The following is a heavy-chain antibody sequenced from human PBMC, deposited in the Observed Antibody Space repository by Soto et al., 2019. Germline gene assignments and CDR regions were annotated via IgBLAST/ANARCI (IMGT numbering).Heavy chain of an antibody. D-gene: IGHD6-13*01. V-gene: IGHV3-15*07. CDR2: IKTKGDGGAT. Sequence: EVQLVESGGGLVEPGGSLRLSCAASGLTFTSASMNWVRQAPGKGLEWVGQIKTKGDGGATAYTAPVKGKVTVSRDYSINMLFLQINSLKAEDSAVYYCTPRKAAAAFGPDWGQGTLLTVSS. CDR1: GLTFTSAS. J-gene: IGHJ4*02. CDR3: TPRKAAAAFGPD.